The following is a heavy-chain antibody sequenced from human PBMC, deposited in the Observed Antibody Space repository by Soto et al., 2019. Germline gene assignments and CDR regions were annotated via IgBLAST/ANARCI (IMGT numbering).Heavy chain of an antibody. CDR1: GGSLSNNY. J-gene: IGHJ4*02. CDR3: ARRYGDYFDY. CDR2: IYYNGGST. Sequence: PSETLSLTCTVSGGSLSNNYWSWIRQPPGKGLEWIGYIYYNGGSTNYNPSLKSRVTISVDTSKNQFSLKLSSVTAADTAVYYCARRYGDYFDYWGQGTLVTVSS. V-gene: IGHV4-59*08. D-gene: IGHD4-17*01.